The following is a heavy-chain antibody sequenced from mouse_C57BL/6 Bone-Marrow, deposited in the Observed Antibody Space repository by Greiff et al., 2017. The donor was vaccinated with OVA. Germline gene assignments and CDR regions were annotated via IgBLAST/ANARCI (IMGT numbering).Heavy chain of an antibody. CDR2: ISDGGSYT. CDR3: ARRDEFAY. V-gene: IGHV5-4*01. CDR1: GFTFSSYA. D-gene: IGHD3-3*01. Sequence: VQLVESGGGLVKPGGSLKLSCAASGFTFSSYAMSWVRQTPEKRLEWVATISDGGSYTYYPDNVKGRFTISRDNAKNNLYLQMSHLKSEDTAMYYCARRDEFAYWGQGTLVTVSA. J-gene: IGHJ3*01.